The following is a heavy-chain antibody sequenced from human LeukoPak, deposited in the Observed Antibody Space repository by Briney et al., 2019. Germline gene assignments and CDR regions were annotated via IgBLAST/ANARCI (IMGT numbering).Heavy chain of an antibody. J-gene: IGHJ6*03. CDR3: ARDPRITDGVIPYHYYMDV. CDR2: IRYDGSNK. D-gene: IGHD3-16*01. V-gene: IGHV3-30*02. CDR1: GFTFSSYG. Sequence: HPGGSLRLSCAASGFTFSSYGMHWVRRAPGKGLEWVAFIRYDGSNKYYADSVKGRFTISRDNSKNTLYLQMNSLRAEDTAVYYCARDPRITDGVIPYHYYMDVWGKGTTVTVSS.